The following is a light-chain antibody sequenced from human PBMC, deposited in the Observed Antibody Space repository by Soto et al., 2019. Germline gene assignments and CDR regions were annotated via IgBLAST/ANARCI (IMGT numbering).Light chain of an antibody. V-gene: IGKV3-11*01. CDR2: DVS. CDR3: QQRTTWPT. J-gene: IGKJ4*01. Sequence: EIVLTQSPATQSLSPGDRATLSCRASQSVTSSLAWFQQKPGQAPRLLIYDVSRRATAIPARFSGSGSGTDFTLTISSLEPEDFAVYYCQQRTTWPTFGGGTKVEIK. CDR1: QSVTSS.